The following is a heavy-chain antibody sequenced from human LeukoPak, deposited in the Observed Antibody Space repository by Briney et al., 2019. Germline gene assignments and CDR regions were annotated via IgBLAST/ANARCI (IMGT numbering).Heavy chain of an antibody. CDR3: ARLQRRTIDY. V-gene: IGHV3-33*01. J-gene: IGHJ4*02. CDR1: GFTFSSYG. D-gene: IGHD4-11*01. Sequence: GGSLRLSCAASGFTFSSYGTHWVRQAPGKGLEWVAVIWYDGSNKYYTDSVMGRFTVSRDNSKNTLYLQMNSLRAEDTAVYYCARLQRRTIDYWGQGTLVTVSS. CDR2: IWYDGSNK.